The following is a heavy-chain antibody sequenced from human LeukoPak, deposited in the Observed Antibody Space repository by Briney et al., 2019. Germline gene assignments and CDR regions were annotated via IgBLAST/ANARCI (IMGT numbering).Heavy chain of an antibody. CDR3: ARLGSTSCPISFDY. CDR2: IFSHGET. V-gene: IGHV3-66*04. D-gene: IGHD2-2*01. Sequence: PGGSLRLSCAASGFTVGNNYMNWVRQAPGKGLEWVSLIFSHGETSYADSVKGRFTISRDNAKNSLYLQMNSLRAEDTAVYYCARLGSTSCPISFDYWGQGTLVTVSS. J-gene: IGHJ4*02. CDR1: GFTVGNNY.